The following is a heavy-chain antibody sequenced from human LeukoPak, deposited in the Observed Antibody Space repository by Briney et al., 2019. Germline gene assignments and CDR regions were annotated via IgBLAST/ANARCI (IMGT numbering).Heavy chain of an antibody. CDR3: ARNGFRTYCGTGCYSDYMDV. CDR1: GASISRES. CDR2: IYDTGST. D-gene: IGHD2-21*02. Sequence: KPSETPSLTCTVSGASISRESWTWIRQPAGKGLEWIGYIYDTGSTTYNPSLQSRLTMSVDTSKNQFSLKLTSVTAADTAVYYCARNGFRTYCGTGCYSDYMDVWGKGATVTVSS. J-gene: IGHJ6*03. V-gene: IGHV4-4*07.